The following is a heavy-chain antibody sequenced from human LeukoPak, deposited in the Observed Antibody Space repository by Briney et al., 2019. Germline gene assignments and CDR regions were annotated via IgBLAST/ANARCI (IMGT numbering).Heavy chain of an antibody. V-gene: IGHV3-66*01. Sequence: GGSLRLSCAASGFTVSYNYMSWVRQAPGKGLEWVSTIFSGGNTYYADSVKGRFTISRDNFKNTLYVQMNSLRAEDTAVYYCARGGVTTMTLRDLWLDYWGQGTLVTVSS. J-gene: IGHJ4*02. CDR2: IFSGGNT. D-gene: IGHD4-17*01. CDR3: ARGGVTTMTLRDLWLDY. CDR1: GFTVSYNY.